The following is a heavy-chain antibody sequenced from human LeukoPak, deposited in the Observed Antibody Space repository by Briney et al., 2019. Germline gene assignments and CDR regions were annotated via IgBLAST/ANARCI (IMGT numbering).Heavy chain of an antibody. CDR3: VKVQDGSTFDY. D-gene: IGHD5-24*01. Sequence: GGSLRLSCSASGFTFSSFAMYWVPQAPGKRLEYASSISSNGAGTLYAHSVKGRFTISRDNSRNTLYLQMSSLRPEDTAVYYCVKVQDGSTFDYWGQGSLVTVSS. CDR1: GFTFSSFA. J-gene: IGHJ4*02. V-gene: IGHV3-64D*09. CDR2: ISSNGAGT.